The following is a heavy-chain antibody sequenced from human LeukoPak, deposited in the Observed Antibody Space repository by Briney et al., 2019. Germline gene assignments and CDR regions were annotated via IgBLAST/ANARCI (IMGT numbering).Heavy chain of an antibody. Sequence: PGGSLRLSCEASGFSFNTFWMHWVRQAPGEGLVWVSRLNEDGGITDYADFAKGRFTISRDNARNTLYLQMNSLSADDTAVYYCTRDIGGSWAYWGQGTLVTVSS. V-gene: IGHV3-74*01. D-gene: IGHD3-16*01. CDR1: GFSFNTFW. CDR2: LNEDGGIT. J-gene: IGHJ4*02. CDR3: TRDIGGSWAY.